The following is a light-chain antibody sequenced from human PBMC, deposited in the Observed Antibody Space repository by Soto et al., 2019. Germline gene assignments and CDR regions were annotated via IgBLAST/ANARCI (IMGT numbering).Light chain of an antibody. V-gene: IGKV3-11*01. CDR2: DAS. J-gene: IGKJ3*01. CDR1: QSVSGY. CDR3: QQRSDWPCT. Sequence: EIVLTQSPATLSLSPGERATLSCRASQSVSGYLAWYQQKPGQAPRLLIYDASNRATGIPARFSGSGPGTDFTLSISSLEIGDFSVYYCQQRSDWPCTFDPGTTVDVK.